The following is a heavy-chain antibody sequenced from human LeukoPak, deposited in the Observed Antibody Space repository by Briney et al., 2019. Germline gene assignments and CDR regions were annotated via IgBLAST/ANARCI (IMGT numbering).Heavy chain of an antibody. D-gene: IGHD2-15*01. V-gene: IGHV3-21*01. CDR2: ISSSSSYI. Sequence: GGSLRLSCAASGFTFSSTWMHWVRQAPGKGLVWVSSISSSSSYIYYADSVKGRFTISRDNANNSLYLQMNSLRAEDTAVYYCAREYCKGGSCYNDAFDIWGQGTMVTVSS. CDR3: AREYCKGGSCYNDAFDI. CDR1: GFTFSSTW. J-gene: IGHJ3*02.